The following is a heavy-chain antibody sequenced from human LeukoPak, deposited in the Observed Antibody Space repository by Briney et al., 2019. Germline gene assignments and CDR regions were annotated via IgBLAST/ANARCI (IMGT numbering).Heavy chain of an antibody. V-gene: IGHV4-34*01. Sequence: SETLSLTCAVYGGSFSGYYWSWIRQPPGKGLEWIGEINHSGSTNYNPSLKSRVTISVDTSKNQFSLKLSSVTAADTAVYYCARGPDRYCSSTSCSYYFDYWGQGTLVTVSS. CDR1: GGSFSGYY. D-gene: IGHD2-2*01. J-gene: IGHJ4*02. CDR3: ARGPDRYCSSTSCSYYFDY. CDR2: INHSGST.